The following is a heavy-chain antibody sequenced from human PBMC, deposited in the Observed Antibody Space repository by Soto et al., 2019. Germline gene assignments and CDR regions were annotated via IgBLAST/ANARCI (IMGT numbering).Heavy chain of an antibody. J-gene: IGHJ5*02. CDR1: GYIFTVYY. CDR2: INPNSGGT. V-gene: IGHV1-2*02. Sequence: QVQLVQSGAEVKKPGASVKVSCKASGYIFTVYYMHWVRQAPGQGLEWMGWINPNSGGTNYAQKFQGRVTMTSDTSIRTAYMELSRLRSDDTAVYYCARQGSGSNWLDPWGQGTLVTVSS. D-gene: IGHD3-10*01. CDR3: ARQGSGSNWLDP.